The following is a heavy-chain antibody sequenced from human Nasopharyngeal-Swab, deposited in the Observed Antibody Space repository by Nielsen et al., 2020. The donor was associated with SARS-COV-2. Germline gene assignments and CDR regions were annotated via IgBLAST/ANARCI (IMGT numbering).Heavy chain of an antibody. CDR2: INPNSGGT. D-gene: IGHD2-2*01. CDR3: ARAGLVVVPAAMGY. Sequence: ASVKVSCKASGYTFTGYYMHWVRQAPGQGLEWMGWINPNSGGTNYAQKFQGRVTMTRDTSISTAYMELSRLRSDGTAVYYCARAGLVVVPAAMGYWGQGTLVTVSS. J-gene: IGHJ4*02. V-gene: IGHV1-2*02. CDR1: GYTFTGYY.